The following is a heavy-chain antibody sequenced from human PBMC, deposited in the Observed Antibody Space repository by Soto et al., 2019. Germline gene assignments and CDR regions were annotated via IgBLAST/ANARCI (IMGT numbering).Heavy chain of an antibody. CDR3: VRDPAIPQYFYFDY. Sequence: QVQLVQSGAEVKKPGASVKVSCKASGYSFSAHGLHWVRQAPGQKLEWMGWIHTANGNTLYSHKFQGRVTFTRDMSATTLYMSLTSLISEDTAVYFCVRDPAIPQYFYFDYWGQGTLVTVSS. D-gene: IGHD2-2*02. J-gene: IGHJ4*02. V-gene: IGHV1-3*04. CDR2: IHTANGNT. CDR1: GYSFSAHG.